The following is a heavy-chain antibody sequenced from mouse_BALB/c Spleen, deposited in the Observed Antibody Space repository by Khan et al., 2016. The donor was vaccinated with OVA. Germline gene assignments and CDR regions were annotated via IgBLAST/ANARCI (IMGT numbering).Heavy chain of an antibody. CDR3: ARIQGGDFDY. CDR2: ISYSGNT. D-gene: IGHD3-2*02. V-gene: IGHV3-2*02. CDR1: GYSITSDYA. Sequence: VQLKQSGPGLVKPSQSLPLTCTVTGYSITSDYAWNWIRQFPGNKLEWMGYISYSGNTKYNPSLKSRISITRDTSKNQFFLQLNFVTIEDTATYSCARIQGGDFDYWGQGTTLTVSS. J-gene: IGHJ2*01.